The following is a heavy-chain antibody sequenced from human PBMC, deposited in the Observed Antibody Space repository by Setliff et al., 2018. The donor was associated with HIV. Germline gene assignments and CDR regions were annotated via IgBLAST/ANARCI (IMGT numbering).Heavy chain of an antibody. CDR3: ARDPLPCSSPSCYPPGYFDY. Sequence: GSLRLSCAASGFTFSSYSMNWVRQAPGKGLEWVSSISSSSSYIYYADSVKGRFTISRDNAKNSLYLQMNSLRAEDTAVYYCARDPLPCSSPSCYPPGYFDYWGQGTLVTVSS. J-gene: IGHJ4*02. CDR2: ISSSSSYI. D-gene: IGHD2-2*01. V-gene: IGHV3-21*01. CDR1: GFTFSSYS.